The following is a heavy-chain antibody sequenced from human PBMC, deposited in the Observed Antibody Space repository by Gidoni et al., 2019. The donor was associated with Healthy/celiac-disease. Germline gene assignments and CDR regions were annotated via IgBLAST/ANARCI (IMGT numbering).Heavy chain of an antibody. J-gene: IGHJ3*02. CDR2: IIPIFGTA. Sequence: QVQLVQSGAEVKKPGSSVKVSCKASGGTFSSYANSWVRQAPGQGLEWMGGIIPIFGTANYAQKFQGRVTITADESTSTAYMELSSLRSEDTAVYYCASGRITMIVVVTYDAFDIWGQGTMVTVSS. V-gene: IGHV1-69*01. CDR1: GGTFSSYA. D-gene: IGHD3-22*01. CDR3: ASGRITMIVVVTYDAFDI.